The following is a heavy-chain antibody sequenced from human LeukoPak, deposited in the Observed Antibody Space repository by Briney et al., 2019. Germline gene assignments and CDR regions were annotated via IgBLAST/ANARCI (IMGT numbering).Heavy chain of an antibody. V-gene: IGHV3-30*01. CDR1: GFTFSSYA. J-gene: IGHJ4*02. Sequence: GGSLRLSCAASGFTFSSYAMHWVRQAPGKGLEWVAVISYDGSNKYYADYVKGRFTISRDNSKNTLYLQMNSLRAEDTAVYYCARAQLWMGLSGYWGQGTLVTVSS. CDR2: ISYDGSNK. D-gene: IGHD5-18*01. CDR3: ARAQLWMGLSGY.